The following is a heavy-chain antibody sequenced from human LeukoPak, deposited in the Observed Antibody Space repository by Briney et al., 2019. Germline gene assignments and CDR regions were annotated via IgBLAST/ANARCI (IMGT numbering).Heavy chain of an antibody. Sequence: SETLSLTCTVSGGSISSSSYYWGWIRQPPGKGLEWIGSIYYSGSTYYNPSLKSRVTISVDTSKNQFSLKLSSVTAADTAVYYCARAIVYSSGWYKTFDYWGQETLVTVSS. D-gene: IGHD6-19*01. CDR2: IYYSGST. V-gene: IGHV4-39*01. J-gene: IGHJ4*02. CDR1: GGSISSSSYY. CDR3: ARAIVYSSGWYKTFDY.